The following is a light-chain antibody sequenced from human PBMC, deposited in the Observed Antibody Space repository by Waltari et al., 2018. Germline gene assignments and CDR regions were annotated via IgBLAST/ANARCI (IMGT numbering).Light chain of an antibody. J-gene: IGKJ4*01. CDR1: KSLLRSNGNNY. Sequence: DVVMHPSPLSLLVPPEEPASISCRSSKSLLRSNGNNYLAWYLQKPGQSPQLLIYWGSNRDSGVPDRFSGSGSGTDFTLKISRVQAEDVGVYYCLQDLRTPRTFGGGTKVEIK. CDR3: LQDLRTPRT. CDR2: WGS. V-gene: IGKV2-28*01.